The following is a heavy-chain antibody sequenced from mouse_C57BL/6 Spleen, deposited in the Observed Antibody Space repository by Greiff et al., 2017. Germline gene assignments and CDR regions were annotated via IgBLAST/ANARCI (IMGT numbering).Heavy chain of an antibody. CDR2: IRNKANGYTT. CDR3: AKWGTTVGDCYFDV. V-gene: IGHV7-3*01. Sequence: EVKVVESGGGLVQPGGSLSLSCAASGFTFTDYYMSWVRQPPGKALEWLGFIRNKANGYTTEYSVSVKGRFTIARDNSQSILYLQMNALRAEDNATYYCAKWGTTVGDCYFDVWGTGTTVTVSS. CDR1: GFTFTDYY. J-gene: IGHJ1*03. D-gene: IGHD1-1*01.